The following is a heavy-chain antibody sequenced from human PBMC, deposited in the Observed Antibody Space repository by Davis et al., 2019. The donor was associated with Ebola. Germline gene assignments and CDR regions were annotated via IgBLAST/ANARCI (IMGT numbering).Heavy chain of an antibody. V-gene: IGHV4-31*09. D-gene: IGHD4-11*01. Sequence: SETLSLTCSVSGVSISSGAYCWSWIRQHPGKGLEYIGYIYYSGTTYYNPSLKSRVTMSVDMSKNQFSLKLSSVTAADTAVYYCATQYSNGWFDPWGQGTLVTVSS. CDR2: IYYSGTT. CDR1: GVSISSGAYC. CDR3: ATQYSNGWFDP. J-gene: IGHJ5*02.